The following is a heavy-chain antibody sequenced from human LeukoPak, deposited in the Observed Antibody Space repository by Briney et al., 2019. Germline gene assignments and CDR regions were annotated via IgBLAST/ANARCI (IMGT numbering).Heavy chain of an antibody. CDR3: AKAQSPENYYSTFDY. CDR1: GFTLSSFA. J-gene: IGHJ4*02. D-gene: IGHD3-10*01. V-gene: IGHV3-23*01. Sequence: GGSLRLSCAASGFTLSSFAMSWVRQAPGKGLEWVSAISGSGYSKYYADSVKGRFTISRDNSKNTLYLEMNSLSAEDTAVYYCAKAQSPENYYSTFDYWGQGTLVTVSS. CDR2: ISGSGYSK.